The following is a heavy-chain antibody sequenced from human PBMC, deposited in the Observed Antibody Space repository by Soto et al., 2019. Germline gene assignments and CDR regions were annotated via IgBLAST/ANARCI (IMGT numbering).Heavy chain of an antibody. Sequence: SETLSLTCTVSGGSIRSSLYYWSWIRQPPGKGLEWIGYIFDSGITHYNPSLKSRVAMSVDTSKNQFSLNLTSVTAADTAVYFCASQFCSGGACFNWFDPWGHGTLVTVPQ. J-gene: IGHJ5*02. CDR1: GGSIRSSLYY. CDR3: ASQFCSGGACFNWFDP. D-gene: IGHD2-21*02. V-gene: IGHV4-30-4*01. CDR2: IFDSGIT.